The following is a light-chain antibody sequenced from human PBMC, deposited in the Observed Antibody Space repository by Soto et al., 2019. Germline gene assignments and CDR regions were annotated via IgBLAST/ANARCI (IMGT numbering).Light chain of an antibody. J-gene: IGKJ1*01. Sequence: DIQMPPTPSSLSASVEDGVIITCRASQSISNHLNWYQQKPGKAPKLLISAASSLQSGVPSRFSGSRSGPDFTLTISSLQPEDFATYYCQQSYSSPPTFGQGTKVDIK. V-gene: IGKV1-39*01. CDR1: QSISNH. CDR2: AAS. CDR3: QQSYSSPPT.